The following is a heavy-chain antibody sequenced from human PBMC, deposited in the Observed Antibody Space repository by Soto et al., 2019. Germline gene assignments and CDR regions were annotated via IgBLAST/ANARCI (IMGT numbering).Heavy chain of an antibody. Sequence: SETLSLTCTVSGGSISSYYWSWIRQPPGKGLEWIGYIYYSGSTNYNPSLKSRVTISVDTSKNQFSLKLSSVTAADTAVYYCARDIYGDPEALGYWGQGTLVTVPQ. CDR2: IYYSGST. CDR1: GGSISSYY. V-gene: IGHV4-59*01. D-gene: IGHD4-17*01. J-gene: IGHJ4*02. CDR3: ARDIYGDPEALGY.